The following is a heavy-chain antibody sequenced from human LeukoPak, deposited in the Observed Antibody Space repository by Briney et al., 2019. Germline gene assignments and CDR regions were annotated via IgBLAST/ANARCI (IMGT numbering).Heavy chain of an antibody. V-gene: IGHV1-69*13. Sequence: GASVKVSCKASGYTFTSYDINWVRQAPGQGLEWMGGIIPIFGTANYAQKFQGRVTITADESTSTAYMELSSLRSEDTAVYYCARHSRQWLGYWYFDLWGRGTLVTVSS. CDR1: GYTFTSYD. D-gene: IGHD6-19*01. CDR3: ARHSRQWLGYWYFDL. J-gene: IGHJ2*01. CDR2: IIPIFGTA.